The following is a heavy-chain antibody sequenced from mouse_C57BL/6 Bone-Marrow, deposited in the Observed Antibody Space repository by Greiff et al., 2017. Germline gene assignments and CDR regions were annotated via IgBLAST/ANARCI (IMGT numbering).Heavy chain of an antibody. V-gene: IGHV14-4*01. CDR1: GFNIKDDY. CDR3: TRIAY. J-gene: IGHJ3*01. Sequence: EVHLVESGAELVRPGASVKLSCTASGFNIKDDYMHWVKQRPEQGLEWIGWIDPENGDTEYASKFQGKATITVDTSSNTAYLQRSSLTSEDTAVYYCTRIAYWGQGTRVTVSA. CDR2: IDPENGDT.